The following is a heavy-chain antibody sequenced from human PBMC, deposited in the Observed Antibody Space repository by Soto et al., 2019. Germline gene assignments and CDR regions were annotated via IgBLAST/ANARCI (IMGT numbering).Heavy chain of an antibody. Sequence: SETLSLTCTVSGGSISSGDYSWSWVRQSPGKGLEWIGHIYNSGITYYSTSLKSRVVISIDTSRNQFSLRLNSLTAADSAVYFCARGVTVFGLVSRFWFDPWGQGTVVTVS. D-gene: IGHD3-3*01. V-gene: IGHV4-30-4*01. J-gene: IGHJ5*02. CDR3: ARGVTVFGLVSRFWFDP. CDR1: GGSISSGDYS. CDR2: IYNSGIT.